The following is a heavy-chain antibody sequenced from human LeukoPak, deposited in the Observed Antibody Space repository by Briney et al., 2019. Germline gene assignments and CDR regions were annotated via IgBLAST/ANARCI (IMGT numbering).Heavy chain of an antibody. Sequence: GESLKISCKGSGYSSTSYWIGWVRQMPGKGLEWMGIIYPGDSDTRYSPSFQGQVTISADKSISTAYLQWSSLKASDTAMYYCARQGPDYYDSSGYYSPGDYWGQGTLVTVSS. CDR3: ARQGPDYYDSSGYYSPGDY. J-gene: IGHJ4*02. D-gene: IGHD3-22*01. CDR1: GYSSTSYW. V-gene: IGHV5-51*01. CDR2: IYPGDSDT.